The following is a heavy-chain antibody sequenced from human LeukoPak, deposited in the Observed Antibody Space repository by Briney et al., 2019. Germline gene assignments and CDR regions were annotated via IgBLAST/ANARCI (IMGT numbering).Heavy chain of an antibody. D-gene: IGHD2-2*01. CDR3: ARCTASCYANAFDV. J-gene: IGHJ3*01. CDR2: IFYSGST. Sequence: PSETLSLTCTVSGGSISGFYWSWIRQPPGKELQWIGSIFYSGSTNYNPSLKSRVTISVDTSKNQFSLKLSSVTAADTAVYYCARCTASCYANAFDVWGQGTLLTVSS. V-gene: IGHV4-59*08. CDR1: GGSISGFY.